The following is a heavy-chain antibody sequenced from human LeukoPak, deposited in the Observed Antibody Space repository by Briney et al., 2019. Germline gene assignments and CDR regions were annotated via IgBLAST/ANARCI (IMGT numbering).Heavy chain of an antibody. D-gene: IGHD3-16*01. Sequence: SETLSLTCTASGGSISSYYWSWIRQPPGKGLEWIGYIYYSGSTNYSPSLKSRVTISVDTSKNQFSLKLSSVTAADTAVYYCARGSTLRHYQYWGQGTLVTVSS. J-gene: IGHJ4*02. CDR2: IYYSGST. CDR1: GGSISSYY. V-gene: IGHV4-59*08. CDR3: ARGSTLRHYQY.